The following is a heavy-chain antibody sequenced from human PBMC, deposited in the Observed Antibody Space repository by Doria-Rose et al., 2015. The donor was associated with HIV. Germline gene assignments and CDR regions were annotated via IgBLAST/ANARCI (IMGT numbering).Heavy chain of an antibody. V-gene: IGHV3-15*01. Sequence: VQLVQSGRLGKAWGSLRLSCAASGFTFTNAWMSWVRQAPGQGLEWVGRIKSKADGGTTDYAAPVKGRFTISRDDSKNNFYLQMNSLKTEDTGVYYCTRATYYDFWSGGDPWGQGTLVTVSA. J-gene: IGHJ5*02. CDR3: TRATYYDFWSGGDP. D-gene: IGHD3-3*01. CDR1: GFTFTNAW. CDR2: IKSKADGGTT.